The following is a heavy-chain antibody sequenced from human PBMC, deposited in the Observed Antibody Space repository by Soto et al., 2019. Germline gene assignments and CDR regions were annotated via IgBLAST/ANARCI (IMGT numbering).Heavy chain of an antibody. CDR1: GYTFTASV. CDR2: TSIYNGHT. J-gene: IGHJ4*02. V-gene: IGHV1-18*01. D-gene: IGHD4-17*01. CDR3: ARLDDYGASDQYHFDQ. Sequence: QVQLVQSGPEVQKPVASLKVSGKASGYTFTASVISWGLQAPGQGIVCMGWTSIYNGHTEYSPKFLGRVVMTTDTSADPAYLELKSLRPDDAALYYCARLDDYGASDQYHFDQWGQGTLVTVS.